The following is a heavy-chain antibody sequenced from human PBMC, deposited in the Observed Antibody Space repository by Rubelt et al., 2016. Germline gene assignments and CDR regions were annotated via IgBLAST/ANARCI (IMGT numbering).Heavy chain of an antibody. CDR3: ARGYFDSTGDFDY. J-gene: IGHJ4*02. D-gene: IGHD3-22*01. CDR2: INTYNDKT. CDR1: GYTFTTYG. V-gene: IGHV1-18*01. Sequence: QVHLVQSAIEVKKPGASVKISCKTSGYTFTTYGIIWVRRAPGQGLEWMGWINTYNDKTNYPQKFQGRVSMTTDSSTNTAYMELRSLGSDDTAVYYCARGYFDSTGDFDYWGQGTLVTGSS.